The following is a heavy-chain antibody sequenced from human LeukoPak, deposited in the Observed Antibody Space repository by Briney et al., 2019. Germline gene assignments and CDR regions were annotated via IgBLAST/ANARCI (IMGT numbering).Heavy chain of an antibody. CDR3: ASSPGYSYGYYYYYMDV. J-gene: IGHJ6*03. CDR1: GFTFTSHW. V-gene: IGHV3-74*01. D-gene: IGHD5-18*01. CDR2: INGDGSGT. Sequence: PGGSLRLSCTASGFTFTSHWMHWVRQVPGKGLVWVSRINGDGSGTNHADSVKGRFTISRDNAKNTLYLQMNSLRVEDTAVYYCASSPGYSYGYYYYYMDVWGKGTTVTVSS.